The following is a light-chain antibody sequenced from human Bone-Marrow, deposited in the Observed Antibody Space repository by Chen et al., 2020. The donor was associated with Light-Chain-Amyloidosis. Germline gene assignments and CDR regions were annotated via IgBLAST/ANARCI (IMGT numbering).Light chain of an antibody. V-gene: IGLV3-25*03. CDR3: QSADSSGTYEVI. CDR2: RDT. J-gene: IGLJ2*01. Sequence: SYALTQPPSVSVSPGTTPRNTCSGDDLPTKYAYWYQQKPGQAPVLVIHRDTERPSGISERFSGSSSGTTATLTISGVQAEDEADYHCQSADSSGTYEVIFGGGTKLTVL. CDR1: DLPTKY.